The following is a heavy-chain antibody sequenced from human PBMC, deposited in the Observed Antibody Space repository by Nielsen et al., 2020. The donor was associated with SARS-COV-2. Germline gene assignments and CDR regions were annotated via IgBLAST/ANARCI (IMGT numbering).Heavy chain of an antibody. Sequence: SVKVSCKASGGTFSAYAISWVRQAPGQGLEWMGRIIPILGIANYAQKFQERVTITRDMSTSTAYMELSSLRSEDTAVYYCASSPAAGILRGEFDYWGQGTLVTVSS. D-gene: IGHD6-13*01. CDR1: GGTFSAYA. CDR2: IIPILGIA. V-gene: IGHV1-69*04. CDR3: ASSPAAGILRGEFDY. J-gene: IGHJ4*02.